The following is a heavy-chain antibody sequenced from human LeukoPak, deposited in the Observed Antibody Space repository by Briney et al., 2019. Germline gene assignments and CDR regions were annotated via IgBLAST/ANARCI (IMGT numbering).Heavy chain of an antibody. CDR2: ISGDGSST. J-gene: IGHJ4*02. CDR3: ASDNNWNYPDY. D-gene: IGHD1-7*01. CDR1: GFTFSNHW. Sequence: GSLRLSCAASGFTFSNHWMHWVRQAPGKGLVWVSRISGDGSSTRYADSVKGRFTISRDNAKNTLFLQMNSLRAEDTAVYYCASDNNWNYPDYWGQGTLVTVSS. V-gene: IGHV3-74*01.